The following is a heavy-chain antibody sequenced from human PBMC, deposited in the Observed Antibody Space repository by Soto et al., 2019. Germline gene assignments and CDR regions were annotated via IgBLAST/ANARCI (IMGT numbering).Heavy chain of an antibody. V-gene: IGHV3-30*03. J-gene: IGHJ4*02. CDR3: ARKNPGREWVLPEY. CDR2: TTSDGARI. D-gene: IGHD1-26*01. Sequence: QVQLVESGGGVVQPGRSLRLSCAASGFAFSTYGMHWVRQAPGKGLEWVAVTTSDGARINYADSVKGRFTISRDNSRTTLYLQMNSLRIDDTAVYYCARKNPGREWVLPEYWGQGTLVTVSS. CDR1: GFAFSTYG.